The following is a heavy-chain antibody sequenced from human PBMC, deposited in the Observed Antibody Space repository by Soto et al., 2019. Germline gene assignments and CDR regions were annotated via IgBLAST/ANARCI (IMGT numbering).Heavy chain of an antibody. CDR3: AKDDYSKYYYYYYMDV. CDR2: ISGSGGST. V-gene: IGHV3-23*01. J-gene: IGHJ6*03. CDR1: GFTFSSYA. Sequence: HPGGSLRLSCAASGFTFSSYAMSWVRQAPGKGLEWVSAISGSGGSTYYADSVKGRFTISRDNSKNTLYLQMNSLRAEDTAVYYCAKDDYSKYYYYYYMDVWGKGTTVTVSS. D-gene: IGHD4-4*01.